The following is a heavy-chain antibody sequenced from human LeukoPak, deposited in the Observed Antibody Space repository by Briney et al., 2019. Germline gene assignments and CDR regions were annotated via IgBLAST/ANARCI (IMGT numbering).Heavy chain of an antibody. Sequence: GGSLRLSCAASGFTVSSNYMSWVRQAPGKGLEWVSSISRSSSYIYYADSVKGRFTISRDNAKNSLYLQMNSLRAEDTAVYYCANSAGFLDNWFDPWGQGTLVTVSS. CDR3: ANSAGFLDNWFDP. V-gene: IGHV3-21*01. D-gene: IGHD1-26*01. J-gene: IGHJ5*02. CDR1: GFTVSSNY. CDR2: ISRSSSYI.